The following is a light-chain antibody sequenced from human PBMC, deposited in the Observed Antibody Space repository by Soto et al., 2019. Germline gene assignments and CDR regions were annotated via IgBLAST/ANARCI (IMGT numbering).Light chain of an antibody. CDR3: QQYNSYYPGT. V-gene: IGKV1-5*01. Sequence: DIQMTQSPSTLFSFLGERVTLTCRASQSVSNWLAWYQQKPGKAPKLLLYGVSSWESGVPSRCSGRRSGTEFTLTISSLPPDDFATYYCQQYNSYYPGTFGQGSKV. CDR1: QSVSNW. CDR2: GVS. J-gene: IGKJ1*01.